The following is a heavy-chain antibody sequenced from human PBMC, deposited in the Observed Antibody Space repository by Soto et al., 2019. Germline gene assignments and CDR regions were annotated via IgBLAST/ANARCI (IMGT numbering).Heavy chain of an antibody. CDR1: GFTFINYG. CDR2: ISGSGGSS. CDR3: AGCGEVEVPGFLY. Sequence: QPGGSLRLSCAASGFTFINYGMCWVRQAPGKGLEWVSSISGSGGSSYHADSVRGRITISRDNSKNTLFLQMNNLRAEDTAIYYFAGCGEVEVPGFLYWCPATMATVSS. D-gene: IGHD2-15*01. J-gene: IGHJ4*02. V-gene: IGHV3-23*01.